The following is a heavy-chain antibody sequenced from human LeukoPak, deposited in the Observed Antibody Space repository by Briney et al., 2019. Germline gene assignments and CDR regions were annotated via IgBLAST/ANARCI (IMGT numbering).Heavy chain of an antibody. V-gene: IGHV1-46*01. CDR3: ARDLRHNWFDP. Sequence: ASVKVSCKASGYTFTSYYMHWVRQAPGQGLEWMGIINPSGGSTSYAQKFQGRVTMTRDTSTSTVYMEPSSLRSEDTAVYYCARDLRHNWFDPWGQGTLVTVSS. J-gene: IGHJ5*02. CDR1: GYTFTSYY. CDR2: INPSGGST.